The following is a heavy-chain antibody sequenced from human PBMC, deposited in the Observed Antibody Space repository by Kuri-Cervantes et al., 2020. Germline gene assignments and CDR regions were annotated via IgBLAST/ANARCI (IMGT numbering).Heavy chain of an antibody. V-gene: IGHV4-34*01. D-gene: IGHD5-18*01. Sequence: SETLSLTCAVYGGSFSGYYWSWIRQPPGKGLEWIGEINHSGSTNYNPSLKSRVTISVDTSKNQFSLKLSSVTAADTAVYYCARGLSADTAMPYYFDYWGQGTLVTVSS. CDR1: GGSFSGYY. CDR2: INHSGST. J-gene: IGHJ4*02. CDR3: ARGLSADTAMPYYFDY.